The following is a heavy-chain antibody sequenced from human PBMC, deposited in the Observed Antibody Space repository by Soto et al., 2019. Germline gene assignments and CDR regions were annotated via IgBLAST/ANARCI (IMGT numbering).Heavy chain of an antibody. V-gene: IGHV4-59*01. J-gene: IGHJ4*02. D-gene: IGHD1-26*01. Sequence: SETLSLTCTVSGTSISSYYWSWIRQPPGKGLEWIGYTHYSGSTNSNPSLKSRVTMSVDTSKNQFSLKLSSVTAADTAVYYCARAHIVGATSDDYWGQGTLVTVSS. CDR1: GTSISSYY. CDR2: THYSGST. CDR3: ARAHIVGATSDDY.